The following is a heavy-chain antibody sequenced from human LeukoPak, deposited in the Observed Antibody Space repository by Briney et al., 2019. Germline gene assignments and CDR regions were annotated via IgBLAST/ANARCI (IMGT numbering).Heavy chain of an antibody. D-gene: IGHD2-2*01. CDR1: ELIFRNYA. V-gene: IGHV3-23*01. J-gene: IGHJ4*02. CDR2: IVGTGGNM. Sequence: PGGSLRLSCAGFELIFRNYALTWVRQAPGKGLEWVSAIVGTGGNMYYADSVKGRFTISRDNFKSTLYLQMNSLRAEDTAVYYCAKGLTWDNTSCSDWGQGTLVTVSS. CDR3: AKGLTWDNTSCSD.